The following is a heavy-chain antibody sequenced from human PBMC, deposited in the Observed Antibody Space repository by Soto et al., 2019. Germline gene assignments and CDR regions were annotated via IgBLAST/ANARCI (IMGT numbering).Heavy chain of an antibody. Sequence: GESLKISCXGSGYSFTSYWISWVRQMPGKGLEWMGRIDPSDSYTNYSPSFQGHVTISADKSISTAYLQWSSLKASDTAMYYCATRPRDYYYYGMDVWGQGTTVTVSS. J-gene: IGHJ6*02. CDR2: IDPSDSYT. V-gene: IGHV5-10-1*01. CDR3: ATRPRDYYYYGMDV. CDR1: GYSFTSYW.